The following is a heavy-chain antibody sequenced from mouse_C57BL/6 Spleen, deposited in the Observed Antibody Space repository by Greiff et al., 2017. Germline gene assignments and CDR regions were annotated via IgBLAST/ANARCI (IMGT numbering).Heavy chain of an antibody. CDR3: RRQTAMMDTGGFAY. Sequence: VQLQQPGAELVKPGASVKISCKASGYAFTSYWMNWVKQRPGQGLEWIGQIYPGDGDTNYNGKFKGKATLTADTSSSTAYMQLSSLTSEDSAVYYCRRQTAMMDTGGFAYWGQGTLVTVSA. V-gene: IGHV1-80*01. D-gene: IGHD2-3*01. CDR2: IYPGDGDT. CDR1: GYAFTSYW. J-gene: IGHJ3*01.